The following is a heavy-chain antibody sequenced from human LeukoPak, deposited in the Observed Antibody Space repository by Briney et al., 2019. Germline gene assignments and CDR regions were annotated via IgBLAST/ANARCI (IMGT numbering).Heavy chain of an antibody. J-gene: IGHJ3*02. CDR2: IRSKAYGGTT. CDR3: TRRYNYDSSGYYYVRDAFDI. D-gene: IGHD3-22*01. CDR1: GFTFSNYG. Sequence: GGSLRLSCEASGFTFSNYGMSWVRQAPGKGLEWVGFIRSKAYGGTTKNAASVKGRFTISRDDSRSIAYLQMNSLKTEDTAVYYCTRRYNYDSSGYYYVRDAFDIWGQGTMVTVSS. V-gene: IGHV3-49*04.